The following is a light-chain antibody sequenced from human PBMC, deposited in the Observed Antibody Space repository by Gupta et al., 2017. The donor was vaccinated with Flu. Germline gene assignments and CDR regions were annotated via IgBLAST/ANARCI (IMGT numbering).Light chain of an antibody. CDR2: EVT. V-gene: IGLV2-14*01. CDR3: SSYTTSRTLV. J-gene: IGLJ3*02. Sequence: QSALTQPASVSGSPGQSIAISCTGFNSDVGGYNVVSWYQQYPGKAPKLLIYEVTKRPSGVSYRFSGSKSGNTASLTIAGLQAEDEADYYCSSYTTSRTLVFGGGTKLTVL. CDR1: NSDVGGYNV.